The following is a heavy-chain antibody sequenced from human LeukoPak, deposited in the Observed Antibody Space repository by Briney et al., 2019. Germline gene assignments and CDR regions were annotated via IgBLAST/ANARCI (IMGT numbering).Heavy chain of an antibody. V-gene: IGHV1-69*05. CDR3: ARRCSSTSCYFDY. D-gene: IGHD2-2*01. CDR2: IIPIFGTA. J-gene: IGHJ4*02. Sequence: SSVKVSFKASGGTFSSYAISWVRQAPGQGLEWMGGIIPIFGTANYAQKFQGRVTITTDESTSTAYMELSSLRSEDTAVYYCARRCSSTSCYFDYWGQGTLVTVSS. CDR1: GGTFSSYA.